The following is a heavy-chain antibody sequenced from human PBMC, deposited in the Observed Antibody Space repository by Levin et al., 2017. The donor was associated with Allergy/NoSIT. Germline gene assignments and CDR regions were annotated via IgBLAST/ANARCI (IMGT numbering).Heavy chain of an antibody. V-gene: IGHV5-51*01. D-gene: IGHD4-11*01. J-gene: IGHJ6*02. Sequence: GESLKISCKGSGYSFTRYWIGWVRQTPGKGLEWMGIFYPGDSDTRNSPSFQGQVTVSADKSISTPYLQWSSLKASDPAMYYCARGTDYSDSFEYGMDVWGQGTTVSVSS. CDR1: GYSFTRYW. CDR2: FYPGDSDT. CDR3: ARGTDYSDSFEYGMDV.